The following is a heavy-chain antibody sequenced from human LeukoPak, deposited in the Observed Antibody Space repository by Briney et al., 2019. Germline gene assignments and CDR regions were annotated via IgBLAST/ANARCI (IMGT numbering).Heavy chain of an antibody. J-gene: IGHJ4*02. D-gene: IGHD2-21*01. Sequence: PGGSLRLSCAPSGFTVSSNYMSWVRQAPGKGLEWVSLVSWDGGTTYYADSVKGRFTISRDNRKNSLYLEMNSLRTEDTALYYCAKDTDSAIEYWGQGTLVTVSA. CDR1: GFTVSSNY. CDR2: VSWDGGTT. CDR3: AKDTDSAIEY. V-gene: IGHV3-43*01.